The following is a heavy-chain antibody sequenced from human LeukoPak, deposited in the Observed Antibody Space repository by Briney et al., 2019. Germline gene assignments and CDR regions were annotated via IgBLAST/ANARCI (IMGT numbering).Heavy chain of an antibody. V-gene: IGHV3-74*01. CDR1: GFTFSSYW. CDR2: INSDGSST. CDR3: AREGGLGELSPGY. D-gene: IGHD3-16*02. Sequence: PGGSLRLSCAASGFTFSSYWMHWVRQAPGKGLVSVSRINSDGSSTSYADSVKGRFTISRDNAKNTLYLQMNSLRAEDTAVYYCAREGGLGELSPGYWGQGTLVTVSS. J-gene: IGHJ4*02.